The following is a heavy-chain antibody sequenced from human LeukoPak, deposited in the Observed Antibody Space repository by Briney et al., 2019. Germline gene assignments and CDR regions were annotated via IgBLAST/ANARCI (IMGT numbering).Heavy chain of an antibody. J-gene: IGHJ3*02. CDR1: GFTFSNHW. CDR3: ARDRPNYDILTGYMRTWPDAFDI. V-gene: IGHV3-7*01. D-gene: IGHD3-9*01. CDR2: IKEDGGEE. Sequence: PGGSLRLSCAASGFTFSNHWMTWVRQAPGKGLEWVANIKEDGGEEYYMDSVKGRFTISRDNAKNSLYLQMNSLRAEDTAVYYCARDRPNYDILTGYMRTWPDAFDIWGQGTMVTVSS.